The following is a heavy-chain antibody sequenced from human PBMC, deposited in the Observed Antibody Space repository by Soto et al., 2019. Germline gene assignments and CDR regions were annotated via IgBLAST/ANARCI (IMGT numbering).Heavy chain of an antibody. Sequence: EEQLVESGGGLVKPGGSLRLSCAASGFTFSSYGMNWVRQAPGKGLEWVSFISSSSSYTQYADSVEGRFTVSRDNAKNSLSLQMNSQRAEDTVGSYRARGGLVRGYDYWGPGTRVTVSS. D-gene: IGHD3-10*01. CDR3: ARGGLVRGYDY. J-gene: IGHJ4*02. V-gene: IGHV3-21*06. CDR1: GFTFSSYG. CDR2: ISSSSSYT.